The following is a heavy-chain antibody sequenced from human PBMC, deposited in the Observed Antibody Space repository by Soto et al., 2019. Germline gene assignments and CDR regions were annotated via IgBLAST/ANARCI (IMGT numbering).Heavy chain of an antibody. D-gene: IGHD6-6*01. CDR1: GFTFSNAW. J-gene: IGHJ6*02. CDR2: IKSKTDGGTT. CDR3: TTGGAVGSLSAYYYYYYGMDV. V-gene: IGHV3-15*07. Sequence: PGGSLRLSCAASGFTFSNAWMNWVRQAPGKGLEWVGRIKSKTDGGTTDYAAPVKGRFTTSRDDSKNTLYLQMNSLKTEDTAVYYCTTGGAVGSLSAYYYYYYGMDVWGQGTTVPVYS.